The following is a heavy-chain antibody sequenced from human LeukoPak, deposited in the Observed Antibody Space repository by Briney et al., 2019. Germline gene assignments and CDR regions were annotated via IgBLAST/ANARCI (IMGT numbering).Heavy chain of an antibody. J-gene: IGHJ3*02. CDR2: ISAYNGNT. CDR3: ARDLGSGISGYAIDT. V-gene: IGHV1-18*01. D-gene: IGHD2-15*01. CDR1: GYTFTSYG. Sequence: GASVTLSFKASGYTFTSYGISWVRQAPGQGLEWMGWISAYNGNTHYAQKLQSRVTMNTDTSTSTAYMELRSLRSDDTAVYYCARDLGSGISGYAIDTWGQGTTVTVSS.